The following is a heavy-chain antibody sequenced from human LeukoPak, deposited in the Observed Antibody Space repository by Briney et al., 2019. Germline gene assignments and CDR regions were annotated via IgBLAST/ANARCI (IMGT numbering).Heavy chain of an antibody. CDR3: ATQLSTYNWNYDHYYYYYMDV. D-gene: IGHD1-7*01. CDR1: GGSISSSYSY. V-gene: IGHV4-39*01. Sequence: KPSETLFLTCTVPGGSISSSYSYWGWIRQPPGKGLEWIGKIYYSGSTYYNPSLKSRVTISVDTSKNHFSLKLSSVTAADTAVYYCATQLSTYNWNYDHYYYYYMDVWGKGTTVTVSS. J-gene: IGHJ6*03. CDR2: IYYSGST.